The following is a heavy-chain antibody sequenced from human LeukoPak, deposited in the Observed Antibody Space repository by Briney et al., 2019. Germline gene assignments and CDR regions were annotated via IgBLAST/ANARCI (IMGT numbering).Heavy chain of an antibody. CDR3: ASGFHSSSSPFDY. D-gene: IGHD6-6*01. CDR2: ISSSSSYI. Sequence: GGSLRLSCAASGFTFSSYSMNWVRQAPGKGLEGVSSISSSSSYIYYADSVKGRFTISRDNAKNSLYLQMNSLRAEDTAVYYCASGFHSSSSPFDYWGQGTLVTVSS. V-gene: IGHV3-21*01. J-gene: IGHJ4*02. CDR1: GFTFSSYS.